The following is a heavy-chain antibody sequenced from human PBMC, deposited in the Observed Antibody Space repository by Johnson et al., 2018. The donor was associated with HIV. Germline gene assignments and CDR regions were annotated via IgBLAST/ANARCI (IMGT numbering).Heavy chain of an antibody. CDR1: GFTFSSYG. CDR2: ISYDGSNK. J-gene: IGHJ3*02. CDR3: ARAGSSSSGPRAFDI. Sequence: QVQLVESGGGVVQPGRSLRLSCAASGFTFSSYGMHWVRQAPGTGLEWVAVISYDGSNKYYADSVKGRFTISRDNSKNTLYLQMNSLRAEDTAVYYCARAGSSSSGPRAFDIWGQGTMVTVSS. D-gene: IGHD6-6*01. V-gene: IGHV3-30*19.